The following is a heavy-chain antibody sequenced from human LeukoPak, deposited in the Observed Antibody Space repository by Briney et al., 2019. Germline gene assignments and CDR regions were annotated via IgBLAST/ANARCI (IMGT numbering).Heavy chain of an antibody. CDR1: GFTVSSNY. Sequence: GGSLRLSCAASGFTVSSNYMRWVRQAPGKGLEWVSVIYSGGSTYYADSVKGRFTISRDNSKNTLYLQMNSLRAEDTAVYYCARVGGDYGDYGGAFDIWGQGTMVTVSS. V-gene: IGHV3-53*01. D-gene: IGHD4-17*01. CDR3: ARVGGDYGDYGGAFDI. J-gene: IGHJ3*02. CDR2: IYSGGST.